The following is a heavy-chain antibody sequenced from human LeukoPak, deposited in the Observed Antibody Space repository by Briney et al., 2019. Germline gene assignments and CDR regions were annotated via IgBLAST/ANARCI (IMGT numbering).Heavy chain of an antibody. D-gene: IGHD3-9*01. V-gene: IGHV7-4-1*02. CDR3: AREDYDILTGYYSHFQH. CDR2: INTNTGNP. CDR1: GYTFTSYA. Sequence: ASVKVSCKASGYTFTSYAMNWVRQAPGQGLEWMGWINTNTGNPTYAQGFTGRFVFSLDTSVSTAYLQISSLKAEDTAVYYCAREDYDILTGYYSHFQHWGQGTLVTVSS. J-gene: IGHJ1*01.